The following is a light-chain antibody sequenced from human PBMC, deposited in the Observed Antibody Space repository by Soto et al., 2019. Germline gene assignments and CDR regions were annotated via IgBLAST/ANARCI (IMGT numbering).Light chain of an antibody. J-gene: IGKJ3*01. CDR2: DAS. V-gene: IGKV3-11*01. CDR1: QSVSSN. CDR3: QQRSGWSPFT. Sequence: EIVLTQSPATLSLSPGERATLSCRASQSVSSNFACYQQKHGQDAPLLLYDASNRATGSPARLSGSGSVTDFSLTISSLEPVDFAVYYCQQRSGWSPFTFGGGTKVDIK.